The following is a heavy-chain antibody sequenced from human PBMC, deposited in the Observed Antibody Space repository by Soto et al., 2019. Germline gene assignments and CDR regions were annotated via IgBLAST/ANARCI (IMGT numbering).Heavy chain of an antibody. Sequence: GESLKISCKGSGYSFTSYWIGWVRQMPGKGLEWMGIIYPGDSDTRYSPSFQGQVTISADKSISTAYLQWSSLKASDTAMYYCASNSGNSYSYYYYMDVWGKGTTVTVSS. CDR3: ASNSGNSYSYYYYMDV. D-gene: IGHD3-10*01. J-gene: IGHJ6*03. V-gene: IGHV5-51*01. CDR2: IYPGDSDT. CDR1: GYSFTSYW.